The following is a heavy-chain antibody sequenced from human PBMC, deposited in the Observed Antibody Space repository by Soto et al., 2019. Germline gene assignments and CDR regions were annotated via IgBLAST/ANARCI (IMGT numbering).Heavy chain of an antibody. D-gene: IGHD6-13*01. V-gene: IGHV3-30*04. J-gene: IGHJ4*02. CDR1: GVTFSSYA. Sequence: QVQLVESGGGVVQPGRSLRLSCAASGVTFSSYAMQWVRQAPGKGLEWVAVISSNGGTKFYTDSSVKGRFTVSRDNSKNTLYLQMNSLRAEDTAVYDCAKDGGVAAAGTFDYWGQGTLVTVSS. CDR2: ISSNGGTK. CDR3: AKDGGVAAAGTFDY.